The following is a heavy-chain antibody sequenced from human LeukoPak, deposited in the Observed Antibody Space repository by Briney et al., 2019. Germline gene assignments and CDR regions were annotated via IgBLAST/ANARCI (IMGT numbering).Heavy chain of an antibody. CDR1: GFTFSSYG. D-gene: IGHD6-25*01. V-gene: IGHV3-30*18. CDR2: ISYDGSNK. J-gene: IGHJ6*02. CDR3: AKGGPRYYYYGMDV. Sequence: PGRSLRLSCAASGFTFSSYGMHWVRQAPGKGLEWVAVISYDGSNKYYADSVKGRFTISRDNSKNTLYLQMNSLRAEDTAVYYCAKGGPRYYYYGMDVWAQGTTAPVPS.